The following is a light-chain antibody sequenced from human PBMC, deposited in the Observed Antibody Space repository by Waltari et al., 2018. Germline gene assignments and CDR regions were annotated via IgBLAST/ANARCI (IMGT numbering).Light chain of an antibody. Sequence: SSSNIGSNFVCWYQHLPGTAPKLLIYRNDQRPSGVPDRFSGSRSGTSASLAISGLRSEDEADYYCAAWDDSLTVRFGGGTKLTVL. CDR1: SSNIGSNF. CDR2: RND. V-gene: IGLV1-47*01. CDR3: AAWDDSLTVR. J-gene: IGLJ3*02.